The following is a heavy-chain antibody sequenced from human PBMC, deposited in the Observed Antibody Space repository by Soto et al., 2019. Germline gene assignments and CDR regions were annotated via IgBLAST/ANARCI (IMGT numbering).Heavy chain of an antibody. CDR1: GYTFTSYD. CDR2: MNPNSGNT. J-gene: IGHJ5*02. V-gene: IGHV1-8*01. D-gene: IGHD3-3*01. Sequence: QVQLVQSGAEVKKPGASVKVSCKASGYTFTSYDINWVRQATGQGLEWMGWMNPNSGNTGYAQKVQVRVTMTRNTSISTAKMELSSLSSEDTDVYYCARGSTIFGVVDPGGQGTLVTVSS. CDR3: ARGSTIFGVVDP.